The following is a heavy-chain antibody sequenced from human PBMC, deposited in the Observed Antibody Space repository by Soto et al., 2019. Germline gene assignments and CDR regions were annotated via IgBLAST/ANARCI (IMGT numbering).Heavy chain of an antibody. J-gene: IGHJ4*02. Sequence: EVQLVESGGGLVQPGGSLRLSCAASGFTFSDHYMDWVRQAPGKRLEWVGRSRNKANSYTTEYAASVRGRFTISRDDSKNSLYLQMNSLKTEDTAVYYCARDLGSWGQGTLVTVSS. CDR1: GFTFSDHY. CDR3: ARDLGS. CDR2: SRNKANSYTT. V-gene: IGHV3-72*01.